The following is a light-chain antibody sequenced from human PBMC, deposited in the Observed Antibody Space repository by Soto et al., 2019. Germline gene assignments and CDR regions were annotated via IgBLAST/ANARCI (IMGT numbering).Light chain of an antibody. CDR3: LHHGSSLWT. CDR2: SVS. Sequence: DIVMTQSPATLSVSPGERATLSCRASQSVSTNLAWYQQRPGQAPRLLIYSVSSRATGIPDRFSGSGSGTDFTLTISRLEPEDFAMYYCLHHGSSLWTFGQGTKVDIK. J-gene: IGKJ1*01. CDR1: QSVSTN. V-gene: IGKV3-20*01.